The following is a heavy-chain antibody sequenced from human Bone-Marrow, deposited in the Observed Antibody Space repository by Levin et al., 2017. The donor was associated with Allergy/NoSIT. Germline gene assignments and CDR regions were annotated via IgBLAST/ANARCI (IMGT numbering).Heavy chain of an antibody. V-gene: IGHV1-58*01. Sequence: PAASVKVSCKASGFTFTTSAVQWVRQTRGQRLEWIGWIVVGSGFTSYAPKLQGRVTMTRDVATSTANLDLSSLRSEDTAVYYCAAGPSLDSSGYNYYYGMDVWGQGTTVTVSS. CDR2: IVVGSGFT. CDR3: AAGPSLDSSGYNYYYGMDV. CDR1: GFTFTTSA. D-gene: IGHD3-22*01. J-gene: IGHJ6*02.